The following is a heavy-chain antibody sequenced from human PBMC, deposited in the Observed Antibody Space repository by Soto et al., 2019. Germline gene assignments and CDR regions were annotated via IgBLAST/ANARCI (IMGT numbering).Heavy chain of an antibody. V-gene: IGHV3-53*01. D-gene: IGHD3-3*01. J-gene: IGHJ6*02. Sequence: GGSLRLSCAASGFTVSSNYMSWVRQAPGKGLEWVSVIYSGGSTYYADSVKGRFTISRDNSKNTLYLQMNSLRAEDTAVYYCARLEFGYYGMDVWGQGTTVTSP. CDR2: IYSGGST. CDR1: GFTVSSNY. CDR3: ARLEFGYYGMDV.